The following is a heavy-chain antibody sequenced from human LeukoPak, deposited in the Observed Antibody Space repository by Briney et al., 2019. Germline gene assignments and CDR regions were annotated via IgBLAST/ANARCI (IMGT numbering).Heavy chain of an antibody. CDR3: ARGEDYYDSSGYGY. V-gene: IGHV1-18*01. CDR2: ISAYNGNT. J-gene: IGHJ4*02. Sequence: ASVKVSCKVSGYTLTELSMHWVRQAPGQGLEWMGWISAYNGNTNYAQKLQGRVTMTTDTSTSTAYMELRSLRSDDTAVYYCARGEDYYDSSGYGYWGQGTLVTVSS. CDR1: GYTLTELS. D-gene: IGHD3-22*01.